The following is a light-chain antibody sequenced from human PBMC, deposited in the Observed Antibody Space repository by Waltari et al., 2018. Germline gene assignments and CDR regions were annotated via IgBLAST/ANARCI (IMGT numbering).Light chain of an antibody. Sequence: EIVLTQSPGTLSLSPGERVTLSCRGSKSVSGRYLAWYQQKPGQAPRLLIYAASNRAPGIPDRFSGSGSRTDFTLTISSLEAEDVAVYYCQQYYALPRTFGQGTKVEI. CDR3: QQYYALPRT. J-gene: IGKJ1*01. V-gene: IGKV3-20*01. CDR2: AAS. CDR1: KSVSGRY.